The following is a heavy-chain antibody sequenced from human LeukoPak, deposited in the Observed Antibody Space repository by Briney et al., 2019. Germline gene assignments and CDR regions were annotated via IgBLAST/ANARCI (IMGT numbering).Heavy chain of an antibody. D-gene: IGHD1-26*01. CDR2: ISAYNGNT. Sequence: GASVKVSCKASGGTFSSYAISWVRQAPGQGLEWMGWISAYNGNTNYAQKLQGRVTMTTDTSTSTAYMELRSLTSDDTAVYYCARDLGPYVGSYYSHYNMDVWGKGTTVTVSS. V-gene: IGHV1-18*01. CDR3: ARDLGPYVGSYYSHYNMDV. CDR1: GGTFSSYA. J-gene: IGHJ6*03.